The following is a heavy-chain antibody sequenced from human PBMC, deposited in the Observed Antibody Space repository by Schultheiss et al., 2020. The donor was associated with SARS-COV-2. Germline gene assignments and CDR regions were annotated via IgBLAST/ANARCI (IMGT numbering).Heavy chain of an antibody. J-gene: IGHJ5*02. D-gene: IGHD3-10*01. CDR3: ARGKMVRGVIRYNWFDP. V-gene: IGHV4-34*01. CDR2: INHIGST. Sequence: SETLSPTCAVYGGSFSGYYWSWIRQPPGKGLEWIGEINHIGSTKFNPSLKSRVTISIDTSKNQFSLKLSSVTAADTAVYYCARGKMVRGVIRYNWFDPWGQGTLVTVSS. CDR1: GGSFSGYY.